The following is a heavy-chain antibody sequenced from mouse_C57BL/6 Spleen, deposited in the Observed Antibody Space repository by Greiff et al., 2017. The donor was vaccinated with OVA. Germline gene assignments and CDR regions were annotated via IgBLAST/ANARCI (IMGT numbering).Heavy chain of an antibody. CDR2: IYPGDGDT. V-gene: IGHV1-82*01. J-gene: IGHJ3*01. CDR1: GYAFSSSW. Sequence: QVQLQQSGPELVKPGASVKISCKASGYAFSSSWMNWVKQRPGEGLEWIGRIYPGDGDTNYNGKFKGKATLAADKSSSTAYMRLSSLTSEDSAVYFCERGSSSAWFAYWGQGTLVTVSA. CDR3: ERGSSSAWFAY. D-gene: IGHD1-1*01.